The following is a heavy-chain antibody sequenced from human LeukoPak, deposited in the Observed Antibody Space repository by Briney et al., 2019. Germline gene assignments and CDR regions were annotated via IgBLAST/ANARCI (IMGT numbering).Heavy chain of an antibody. J-gene: IGHJ4*02. V-gene: IGHV4-61*01. CDR3: ARAVGSGSYGPPDFDY. CDR2: IYYSGST. Sequence: SETLSLTCTVSGYSISSGYYWGWIRQPPGKGLEWIGYIYYSGSTNYNPSLKSRVTISVDTSKNQFSLKLSSVTAADTAVYYCARAVGSGSYGPPDFDYWGQGTLVTVSS. CDR1: GYSISSGYY. D-gene: IGHD3-10*01.